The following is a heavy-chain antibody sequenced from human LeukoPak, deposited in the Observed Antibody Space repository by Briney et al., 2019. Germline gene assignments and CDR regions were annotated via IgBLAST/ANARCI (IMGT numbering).Heavy chain of an antibody. J-gene: IGHJ5*02. CDR2: INHSGST. Sequence: SETLSLTCAVYGGSFSGYYWSWIRQPPGKGLEWIGEINHSGSTNYNPSLKSRVTISADTSKNQFSLKLSSVTAADTAVYYCASAVPFDCSSTSCYEFYNSFDPWGQGTLVTVSS. CDR1: GGSFSGYY. V-gene: IGHV4-34*01. D-gene: IGHD2-2*01. CDR3: ASAVPFDCSSTSCYEFYNSFDP.